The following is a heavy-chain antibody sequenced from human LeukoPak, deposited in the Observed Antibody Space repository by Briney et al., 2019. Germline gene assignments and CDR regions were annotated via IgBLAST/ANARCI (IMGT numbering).Heavy chain of an antibody. Sequence: ASVKVSCKASGYTFTSYGISWVRQAPGQGLEWLGWISAYNGNTNYAQKLQGRVTMTTDTSTSTAYMELKSLRSDDTAVYYCARAGHFGRPAYHYYYRDVWGKGTTVTVSS. D-gene: IGHD2-15*01. CDR2: ISAYNGNT. J-gene: IGHJ6*03. V-gene: IGHV1-18*04. CDR3: ARAGHFGRPAYHYYYRDV. CDR1: GYTFTSYG.